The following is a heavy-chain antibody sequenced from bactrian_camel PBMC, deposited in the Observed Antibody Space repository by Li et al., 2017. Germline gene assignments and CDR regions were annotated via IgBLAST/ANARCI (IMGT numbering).Heavy chain of an antibody. V-gene: IGHV3S1*01. J-gene: IGHJ4*01. CDR2: INGGGGTT. CDR3: VKEGGGRSLDY. CDR1: GFTFSSYW. D-gene: IGHD7*01. Sequence: HVQLVESGGGLVQPGGSLRLSCAASGFTFSSYWMYWVRQAPGKGLEWVAGINGGGGTTYYADSVKGRFTISRNDAENTVSLQMISLKPEDTATYYCVKEGGGRSLDYWGQGTQVTVS.